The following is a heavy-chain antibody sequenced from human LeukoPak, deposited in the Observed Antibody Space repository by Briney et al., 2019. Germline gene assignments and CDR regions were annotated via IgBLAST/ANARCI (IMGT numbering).Heavy chain of an antibody. Sequence: ASVKVSCKASGYSFTSYYMHWVRQAPGQGLEWMGIINPSGGSTSYAQKFQGRVTMTRDMSTSTVYMELSRLRSDDTAVYYCARAPDGYDFDYWGQGILVTVSS. V-gene: IGHV1-46*01. CDR1: GYSFTSYY. D-gene: IGHD2-2*03. CDR2: INPSGGST. CDR3: ARAPDGYDFDY. J-gene: IGHJ4*02.